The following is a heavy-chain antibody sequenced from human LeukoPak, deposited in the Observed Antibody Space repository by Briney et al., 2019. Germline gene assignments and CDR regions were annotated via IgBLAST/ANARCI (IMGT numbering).Heavy chain of an antibody. J-gene: IGHJ4*02. CDR3: AKGSYYYDSADYFDY. CDR1: GFTFSSYA. V-gene: IGHV3-23*01. D-gene: IGHD3-22*01. Sequence: GGSLRLSCAASGFTFSSYAMSWVRQAPWKGLEWVSTLSGSGGNTYYADSVKGRVTISRDNSKNTLYLQMNSLRAEDTAVYHCAKGSYYYDSADYFDYWGQGPLVTVSS. CDR2: LSGSGGNT.